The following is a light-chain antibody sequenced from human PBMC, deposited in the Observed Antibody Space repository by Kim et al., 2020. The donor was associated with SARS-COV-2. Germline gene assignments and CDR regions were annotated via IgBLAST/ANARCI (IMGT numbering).Light chain of an antibody. CDR1: SSDVGGYDL. CDR3: CSYAGSSTYVV. J-gene: IGLJ2*01. CDR2: DGS. Sequence: QSALTQPASVSGSPGQSITISCTGTSSDVGGYDLVSWYQQQPGTAPKLMIYDGSKRPSGVANRFSGSKSGNTASLTISGLQAEDEADYYCCSYAGSSTYVVFGGGTKLTVL. V-gene: IGLV2-23*01.